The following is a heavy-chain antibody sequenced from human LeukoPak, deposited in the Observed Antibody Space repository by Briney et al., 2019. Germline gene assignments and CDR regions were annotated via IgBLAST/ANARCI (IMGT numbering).Heavy chain of an antibody. CDR3: AKGSSGYDAFDI. Sequence: SGGSLRLSCAASGFTFSSYALSWVRQAPGKGLEWVSAISASGGSTYYADSVKGRFTISRDNSKNTLYLQMNSLRAEDTAVYYCAKGSSGYDAFDIWGQGTMVTVSS. CDR2: ISASGGST. V-gene: IGHV3-23*01. J-gene: IGHJ3*02. D-gene: IGHD5-12*01. CDR1: GFTFSSYA.